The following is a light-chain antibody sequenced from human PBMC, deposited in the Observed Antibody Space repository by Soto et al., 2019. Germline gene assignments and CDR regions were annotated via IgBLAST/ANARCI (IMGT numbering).Light chain of an antibody. CDR3: QQYGSSPLT. CDR1: QSVSSSY. J-gene: IGKJ4*01. Sequence: EIVLTQSPGTLSLPPGERATLSCRASQSVSSSYLAWYQQKPGQAPRLLIHGASSRATGIPERFSGSGSGTDFTLTISRLEPEDFAVYYCQQYGSSPLTLGGGTKVEIK. V-gene: IGKV3-20*01. CDR2: GAS.